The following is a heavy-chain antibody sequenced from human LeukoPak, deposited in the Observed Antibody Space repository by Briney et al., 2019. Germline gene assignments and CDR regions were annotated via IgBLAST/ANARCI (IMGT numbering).Heavy chain of an antibody. CDR3: ARSPELESAFDI. CDR2: INHSGST. CDR1: GGSFSGYY. J-gene: IGHJ3*02. V-gene: IGHV4-34*01. Sequence: SETLSLTCAVYGGSFSGYYWSWIRQPPGKGLEWIGEINHSGSTNYNPSLKSRVTISVDTSKNQFSLKLSSVTAADTAVYYCARSPELESAFDIWGQGTMVTVSS. D-gene: IGHD1-14*01.